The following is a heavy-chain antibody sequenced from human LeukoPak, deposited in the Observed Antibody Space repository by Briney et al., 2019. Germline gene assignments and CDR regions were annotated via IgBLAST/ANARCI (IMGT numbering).Heavy chain of an antibody. D-gene: IGHD3-3*01. V-gene: IGHV3-33*01. Sequence: GGSLRLSCAASGSTFSSYGMHWVRQAPGNGLEWVAVIWYDGSNKYYADSVKGRFTISRDNSKNTLYLQMNSLRAEDTAVYYCASFFPATYDNWGQGTLVTVSS. CDR2: IWYDGSNK. CDR1: GSTFSSYG. CDR3: ASFFPATYDN. J-gene: IGHJ4*02.